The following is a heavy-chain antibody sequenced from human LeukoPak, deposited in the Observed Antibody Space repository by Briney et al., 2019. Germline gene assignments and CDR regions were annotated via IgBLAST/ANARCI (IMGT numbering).Heavy chain of an antibody. CDR2: INHSGST. Sequence: SETLSLTSAVYGGSFSGYYWSWIRQPPGKGLEWIGEINHSGSTNYNPSLKSRVTVSVDTSKNQFSLKLSSVTAADTAVYYCARADWGDAFDIWGQGTMVTVSS. J-gene: IGHJ3*02. CDR1: GGSFSGYY. CDR3: ARADWGDAFDI. D-gene: IGHD3-9*01. V-gene: IGHV4-34*01.